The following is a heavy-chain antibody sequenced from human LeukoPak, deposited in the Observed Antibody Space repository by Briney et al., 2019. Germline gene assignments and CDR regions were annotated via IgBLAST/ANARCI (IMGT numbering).Heavy chain of an antibody. Sequence: GGSLRLSCAASGFTFSGSAIHWVRQASGKGLEWVGRIRSKANSYATAYAASVKGRFTISRDDSKNTAYLQMNSLKTEDTAVYYCTRLGSSGWLDYWGQGTLVTVSS. J-gene: IGHJ4*02. CDR2: IRSKANSYAT. D-gene: IGHD6-19*01. CDR1: GFTFSGSA. CDR3: TRLGSSGWLDY. V-gene: IGHV3-73*01.